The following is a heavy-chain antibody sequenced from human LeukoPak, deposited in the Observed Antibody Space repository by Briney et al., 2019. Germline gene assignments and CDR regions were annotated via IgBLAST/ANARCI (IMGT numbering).Heavy chain of an antibody. V-gene: IGHV4-38-2*02. J-gene: IGHJ5*02. Sequence: SETLSLTCTVSGYSISSGYYWGWIRQPPGKGLEWIGSIYNSGSTYYNPSLKSRVTISVDTSKNQFSLKLSSVTAADTAVYYCARGLGYSSSWYPYNWFDPWGQGTLVTVSS. CDR1: GYSISSGYY. CDR3: ARGLGYSSSWYPYNWFDP. D-gene: IGHD6-13*01. CDR2: IYNSGST.